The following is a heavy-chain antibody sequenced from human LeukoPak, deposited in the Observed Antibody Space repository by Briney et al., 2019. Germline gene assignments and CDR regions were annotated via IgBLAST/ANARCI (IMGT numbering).Heavy chain of an antibody. CDR2: IIPIFGTA. J-gene: IGHJ6*02. Sequence: ASVKVSCKASGGTFSSYAISWVRQAPGQGLEWMGGIIPIFGTANYAQKFQGRVTITADESTSTAYMELSSLRSEDTAVYYCARDSEKLLWFGPYGMDVWGQGTTVTVSS. CDR3: ARDSEKLLWFGPYGMDV. V-gene: IGHV1-69*13. CDR1: GGTFSSYA. D-gene: IGHD3-10*01.